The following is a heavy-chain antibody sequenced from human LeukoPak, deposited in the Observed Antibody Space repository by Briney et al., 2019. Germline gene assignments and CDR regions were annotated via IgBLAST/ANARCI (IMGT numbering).Heavy chain of an antibody. CDR1: GYSISSGYY. D-gene: IGHD3-22*01. CDR3: ARDNYYDTSGHGY. Sequence: SETLSLTCAVSGYSISSGYYWAWIRPPPGKGLEWIGSIYHSGSAYYNPSLKSRVTISLDTSKNQFSLKLSSVNAADTAVYYCARDNYYDTSGHGYWGQGTLVTVSS. CDR2: IYHSGSA. J-gene: IGHJ4*02. V-gene: IGHV4-38-2*01.